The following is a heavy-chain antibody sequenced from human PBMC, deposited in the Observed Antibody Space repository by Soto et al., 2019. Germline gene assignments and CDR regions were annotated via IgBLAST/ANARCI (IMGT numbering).Heavy chain of an antibody. CDR1: GGSIGSHY. CDR3: ARMGPLYATTYWFFDL. D-gene: IGHD2-8*01. CDR2: VYSSGGT. V-gene: IGHV4-59*11. J-gene: IGHJ2*01. Sequence: SETLSLTCNVSGGSIGSHYWTWIRQPPGKGLEWIGYVYSSGGTNYNPSLKSRVILSVGTSKTQFSLKMNYVTAADTAVYYCARMGPLYATTYWFFDLWGRGTLVTVSS.